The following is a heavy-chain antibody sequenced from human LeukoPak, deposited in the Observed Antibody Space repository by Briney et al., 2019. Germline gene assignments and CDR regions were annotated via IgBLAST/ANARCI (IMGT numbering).Heavy chain of an antibody. D-gene: IGHD3-22*01. J-gene: IGHJ3*02. CDR1: GGSISSGYYY. CDR2: IYNSGST. CDR3: ARGAGYSDAFDI. Sequence: PSETLSLTCTVSGGSISSGYYYWSWIRQPPWKGLEWIGYIYNSGSTYYNPSLKSRVTISVDTSKNQFSLKLSSVTAADTAVYYCARGAGYSDAFDIWGQGTMVNVSS. V-gene: IGHV4-30-4*01.